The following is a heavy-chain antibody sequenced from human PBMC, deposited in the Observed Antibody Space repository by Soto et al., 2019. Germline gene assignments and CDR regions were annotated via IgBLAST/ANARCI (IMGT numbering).Heavy chain of an antibody. J-gene: IGHJ6*02. CDR2: ISASGDYT. D-gene: IGHD2-8*01. CDR1: GFFLSNNW. Sequence: QVQLVESGGGWVKPGESLRLSCIGSGFFLSNNWMTWIRQAPGKGLEWVSYISASGDYTIYADSLKGRFTISRDNARNSLWLQINRLTAEVTAVYYCARSSGWRQVGVYNYGLDVWGQGTTVIVSS. V-gene: IGHV3-11*06. CDR3: ARSSGWRQVGVYNYGLDV.